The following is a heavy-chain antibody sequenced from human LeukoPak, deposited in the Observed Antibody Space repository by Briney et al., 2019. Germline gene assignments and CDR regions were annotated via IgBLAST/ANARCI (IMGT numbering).Heavy chain of an antibody. CDR2: IIPILGIP. Sequence: ASVKVSCKASGGTFSSYAINWVRQAPGQGLEWMGRIIPILGIPNYAQKFQGRVTITADRSTSTAYMELSSLRSEDAAVYYCARVSYYDSSGYPEYFHHWGQGTLVTVSS. D-gene: IGHD3-22*01. J-gene: IGHJ1*01. CDR1: GGTFSSYA. V-gene: IGHV1-69*04. CDR3: ARVSYYDSSGYPEYFHH.